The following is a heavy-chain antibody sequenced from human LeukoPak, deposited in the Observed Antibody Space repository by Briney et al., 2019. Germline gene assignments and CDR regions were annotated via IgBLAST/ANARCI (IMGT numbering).Heavy chain of an antibody. CDR3: ARDGRYYDSSGYPEPFDY. D-gene: IGHD3-22*01. CDR1: GFTFSSYW. J-gene: IGHJ4*02. Sequence: PGGSLRLSRAASGFTFSSYWMSWVRQAPGKGLEWVANIKQDGSEKYYVDSVKGRFTISRDNAKNSLYLQVNSLRAEDTAVYYCARDGRYYDSSGYPEPFDYWGQGTLVTVSS. V-gene: IGHV3-7*01. CDR2: IKQDGSEK.